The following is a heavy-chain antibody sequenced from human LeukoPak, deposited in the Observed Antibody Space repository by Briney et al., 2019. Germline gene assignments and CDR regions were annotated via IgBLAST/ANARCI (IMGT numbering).Heavy chain of an antibody. CDR1: GFTFSSYG. D-gene: IGHD1-14*01. CDR3: ARAQARKSMAEPGYFDS. J-gene: IGHJ4*02. CDR2: ISDDGSNK. Sequence: PGGSLRLSCAASGFTFSSYGMHWVRQAPGKGLEWVAVISDDGSNKYYVDSVKGRFTISRDNSKNTLYLQMNSLRAEDTAVYYCARAQARKSMAEPGYFDSWGQGTLVTVSS. V-gene: IGHV3-30*03.